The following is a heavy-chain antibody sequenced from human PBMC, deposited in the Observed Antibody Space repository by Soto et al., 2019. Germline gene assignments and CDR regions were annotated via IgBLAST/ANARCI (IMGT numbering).Heavy chain of an antibody. D-gene: IGHD1-26*01. CDR3: ARDRAVYRELFRDSESENYYYYGMDV. V-gene: IGHV3-13*01. Sequence: GGSLRLSCAASGFTFSSYDMHWVRQATGKGLEWVSAIGTAGDTYYPGSVKGRFTISRENAKNSLYLQMNSLRAEDTAVYYCARDRAVYRELFRDSESENYYYYGMDVWGQGTTVTVSS. J-gene: IGHJ6*02. CDR2: IGTAGDT. CDR1: GFTFSSYD.